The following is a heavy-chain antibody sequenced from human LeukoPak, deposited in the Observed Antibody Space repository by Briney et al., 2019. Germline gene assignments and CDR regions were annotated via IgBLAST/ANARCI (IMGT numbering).Heavy chain of an antibody. CDR3: ARRNYYYYMDV. Sequence: GGSLRLSCAASGITFSNYAMSWVRQAPGKGLEWVSSISASGVSTYYADSVKGRFTISRDNSKNTLYLQMNSLRAEDTAVYYCARRNYYYYMDVWGKGTTVTVSS. CDR1: GITFSNYA. V-gene: IGHV3-23*01. J-gene: IGHJ6*03. CDR2: ISASGVST.